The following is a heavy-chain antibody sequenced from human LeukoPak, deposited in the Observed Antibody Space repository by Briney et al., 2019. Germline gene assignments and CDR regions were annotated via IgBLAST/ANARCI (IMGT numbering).Heavy chain of an antibody. Sequence: PGGSLRLSCAASGFTVSSNYMSWVRQAPGKGLDWVSVIYSGGRTYYADSVKGRFTNSRDNSKNTLYLQMNSLRAEDTAVYYCAGNSGDDAFDLWGQGTMVTVSS. CDR2: IYSGGRT. CDR1: GFTVSSNY. D-gene: IGHD1-1*01. CDR3: AGNSGDDAFDL. V-gene: IGHV3-53*01. J-gene: IGHJ3*01.